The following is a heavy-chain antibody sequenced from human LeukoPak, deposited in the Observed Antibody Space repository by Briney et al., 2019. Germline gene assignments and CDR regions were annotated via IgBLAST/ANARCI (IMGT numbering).Heavy chain of an antibody. CDR2: ISYDGSNK. D-gene: IGHD6-19*01. CDR3: AKVQGSGWPYYFDY. V-gene: IGHV3-30*04. CDR1: GFTFSSYA. Sequence: GGSLRLSCAASGFTFSSYAMHWVRQAPGKGLEWVAVISYDGSNKYYADSVKGRFTISRDNSKNTLYLQMNSLRAEDTAVYYCAKVQGSGWPYYFDYWGQGTLVTVSS. J-gene: IGHJ4*02.